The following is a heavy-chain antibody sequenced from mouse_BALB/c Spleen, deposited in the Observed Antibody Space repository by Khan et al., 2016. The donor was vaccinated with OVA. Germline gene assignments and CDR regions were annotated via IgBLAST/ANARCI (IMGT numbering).Heavy chain of an antibody. Sequence: QVQLKESGPGLVQPSQSLSITCTVSGFSLTSYGVHWVRQSPGKGLEWLGVIWSGGSTDYNAAFISRLSISKDNSKSQVFFKMNSLQANDTAIYCCARSPYGTYGFAYWGQGTLVTVSA. D-gene: IGHD2-1*01. V-gene: IGHV2-2*02. CDR3: ARSPYGTYGFAY. J-gene: IGHJ3*01. CDR1: GFSLTSYG. CDR2: IWSGGST.